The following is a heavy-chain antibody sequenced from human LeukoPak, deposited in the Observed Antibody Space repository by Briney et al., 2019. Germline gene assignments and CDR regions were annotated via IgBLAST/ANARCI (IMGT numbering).Heavy chain of an antibody. V-gene: IGHV3-48*03. CDR2: ISSSGSTI. J-gene: IGHJ5*02. CDR3: ARESITMVRGHNWFDP. D-gene: IGHD3-10*01. Sequence: GGSLRLSCAASGFTFSSYEMNWVRQAPGKGLGWVSYISSSGSTIYYADSVKGRFTISRDNAKSSLYLKMKSLRAEETAVYYCARESITMVRGHNWFDPWGQGTLVTVSS. CDR1: GFTFSSYE.